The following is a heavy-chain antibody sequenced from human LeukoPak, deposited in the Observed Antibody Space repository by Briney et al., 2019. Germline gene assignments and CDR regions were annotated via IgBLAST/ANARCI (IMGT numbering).Heavy chain of an antibody. V-gene: IGHV3-23*01. CDR3: AKSLQVFLYYMDV. Sequence: PGGSLRLSCAASGFPFSSYAMNWVRQAPGKGLEWVSSISGSDNSAYYADSVKGRFTISRDNPKNTLYLQMNSLRAEDTAVYYCAKSLQVFLYYMDVWGKGTTVTVSS. CDR1: GFPFSSYA. CDR2: ISGSDNSA. D-gene: IGHD2-21*01. J-gene: IGHJ6*03.